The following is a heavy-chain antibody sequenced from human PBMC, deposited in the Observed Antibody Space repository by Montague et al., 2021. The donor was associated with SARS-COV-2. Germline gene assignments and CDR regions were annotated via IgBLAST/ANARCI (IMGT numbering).Heavy chain of an antibody. CDR2: INHSGST. D-gene: IGHD1-7*01. Sequence: SETLSLTCAVYGGSFSGYYWSWIRQPPGKGLEWIGEINHSGSTNYNPSLKSRVTISVDTSKNQFSLKLSSVTAADTAVYYCARGRTGTTFYYYYYYGMDAWGQGTTVTVSS. V-gene: IGHV4-34*01. CDR3: ARGRTGTTFYYYYYYGMDA. J-gene: IGHJ6*02. CDR1: GGSFSGYY.